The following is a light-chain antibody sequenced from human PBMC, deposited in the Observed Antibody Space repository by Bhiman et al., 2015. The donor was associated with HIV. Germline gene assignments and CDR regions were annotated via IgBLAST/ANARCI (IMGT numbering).Light chain of an antibody. Sequence: QSALTQPPSASGSPGQSVTISCTGTSSDVGAYNSVSWYQHHPGKAPKLLIYEVTKRPSGVPDRFSGSKSGNTASLTISGLQAEDEADYYCSSYTSTGTYVFGTGTKLTVL. J-gene: IGLJ1*01. CDR2: EVT. CDR3: SSYTSTGTYV. V-gene: IGLV2-8*01. CDR1: SSDVGAYNS.